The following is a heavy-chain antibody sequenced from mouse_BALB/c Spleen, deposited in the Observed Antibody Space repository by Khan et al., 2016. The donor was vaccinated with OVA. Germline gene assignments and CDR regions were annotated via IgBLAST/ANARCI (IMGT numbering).Heavy chain of an antibody. Sequence: EVQLQESGGGLVQPGGSRKLSCAASGFTFSSFGMHWVRQAPEKGLEWVAYISSGSSTIYYADTVKGRFTISRDNPKNTLFLQMTSLRSEDTAMYYCARPYYGSSSYAMDYWGQGTSVTVSS. CDR1: GFTFSSFG. CDR2: ISSGSSTI. D-gene: IGHD1-1*01. CDR3: ARPYYGSSSYAMDY. J-gene: IGHJ4*01. V-gene: IGHV5-17*02.